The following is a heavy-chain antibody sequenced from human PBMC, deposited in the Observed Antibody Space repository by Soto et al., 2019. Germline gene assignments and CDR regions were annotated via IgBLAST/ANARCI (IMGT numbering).Heavy chain of an antibody. CDR2: IYHSGST. CDR3: ARHQVLRFLEWLLFYGMDV. Sequence: PSETLSLTCAVCGGSISSSNWWSWVRQPPGKGLEWIGEIYHSGSTNYNPSLKSRVTISVDKSKNQFSLKLSSVTAADTAVYYCARHQVLRFLEWLLFYGMDVWGQGTTVTVSS. CDR1: GGSISSSNW. V-gene: IGHV4-4*02. J-gene: IGHJ6*02. D-gene: IGHD3-3*01.